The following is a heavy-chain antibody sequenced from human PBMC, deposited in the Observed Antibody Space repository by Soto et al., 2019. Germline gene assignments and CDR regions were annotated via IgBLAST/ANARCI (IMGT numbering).Heavy chain of an antibody. CDR1: GYTFTSYD. D-gene: IGHD3-3*01. V-gene: IGHV1-8*01. Sequence: ASVKVSCKASGYTFTSYDINWVRQATGQGLEWMGWMNPNSGNTGYAQKFQGRVTMTRNTSISTAYMEPSSLRSEDTAVYYCARGLMIFGVVAAPGYGMDVWGQGTTVTVSS. CDR3: ARGLMIFGVVAAPGYGMDV. J-gene: IGHJ6*02. CDR2: MNPNSGNT.